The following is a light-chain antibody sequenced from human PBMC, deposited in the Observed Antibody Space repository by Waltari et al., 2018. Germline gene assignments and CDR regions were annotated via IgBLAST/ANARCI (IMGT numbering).Light chain of an antibody. Sequence: DVVMTQSPLSLPVTLGQSASISCRSSLSLVSGDGHTYLHWFHQRPGQSPRRLIYESFVRDGGVPDRFSASGSGTEFTLKISRVEAEDVGVYYCMQGTHEPTFGQGTKLEIK. CDR3: MQGTHEPT. CDR1: LSLVSGDGHTY. J-gene: IGKJ2*01. V-gene: IGKV2-30*01. CDR2: ESF.